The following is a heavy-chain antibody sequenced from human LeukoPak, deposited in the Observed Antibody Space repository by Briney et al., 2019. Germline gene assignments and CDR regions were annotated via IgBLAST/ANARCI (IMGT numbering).Heavy chain of an antibody. J-gene: IGHJ4*02. D-gene: IGHD5-24*01. CDR2: IYSGGST. V-gene: IGHV3-53*01. CDR3: AKAPRDGYNYDFDY. Sequence: GGSLRLSCAASVFTVSSNYMSWVRQAPGKGLEWVSVIYSGGSTYYADSVKGRFTISRDNSKNTLYLQMNNLRAEDTAVYYCAKAPRDGYNYDFDYWGQGTLVTVSS. CDR1: VFTVSSNY.